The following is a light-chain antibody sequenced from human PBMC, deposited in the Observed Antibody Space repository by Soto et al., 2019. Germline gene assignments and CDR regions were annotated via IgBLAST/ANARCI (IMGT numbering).Light chain of an antibody. Sequence: QSVLTQPRSVSGSPGQSVTISCTGTSSDIGTYSFVSWYQQRPGNAPKVIIYDVTKRPSGVPDRFSGSKSGNTASLTISGLQADDEADYYCCSYAGTDLFGGGTKLTVL. J-gene: IGLJ2*01. CDR1: SSDIGTYSF. CDR2: DVT. CDR3: CSYAGTDL. V-gene: IGLV2-11*01.